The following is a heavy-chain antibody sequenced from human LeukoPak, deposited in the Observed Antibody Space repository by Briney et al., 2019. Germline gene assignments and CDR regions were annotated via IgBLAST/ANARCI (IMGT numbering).Heavy chain of an antibody. Sequence: PSETLSLTCTISGGSVSDYYWSWIRQSPGKGLEWIGYIYHTGSTSYSPSLKSRVTISADTSQNQFSLKLSSVTAADTAVYYCASRKLGNDYWGQGTLVTVSS. V-gene: IGHV4-59*02. CDR3: ASRKLGNDY. CDR2: IYHTGST. CDR1: GGSVSDYY. D-gene: IGHD7-27*01. J-gene: IGHJ4*02.